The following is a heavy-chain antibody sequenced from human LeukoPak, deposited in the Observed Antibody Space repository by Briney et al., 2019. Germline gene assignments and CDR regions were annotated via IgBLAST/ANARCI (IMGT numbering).Heavy chain of an antibody. CDR2: VYYSGST. V-gene: IGHV4-59*01. J-gene: IGHJ4*02. CDR3: ARSAYCSSTTCYAFNY. D-gene: IGHD2-2*01. Sequence: PSETLSLTCTVSGGSISSYYWSWIRQPPGKGLEWIGYVYYSGSTNYNPSLKSRVTISVDTSKNEFSLKLTSVTAADTAVYYCARSAYCSSTTCYAFNYWGQGTLVTVSS. CDR1: GGSISSYY.